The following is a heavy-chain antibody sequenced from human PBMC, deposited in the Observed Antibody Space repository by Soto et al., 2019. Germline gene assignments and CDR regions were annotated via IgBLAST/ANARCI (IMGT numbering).Heavy chain of an antibody. D-gene: IGHD3-3*02. CDR1: GGTFSTSA. CDR2: TMPGFSTP. V-gene: IGHV1-69*12. Sequence: QVQLVQSGAEVKKPGSSVKVPCKSSGGTFSTSALSWVRQAPGQCLEWVGGTMPGFSTPAYAQKFQCRVTITADESTTAPYLELTGLIADDTAVYYCSRDKDRQQLGGNYYYMLDGWGQGTAITVSS. CDR3: SRDKDRQQLGGNYYYMLDG. J-gene: IGHJ6*02.